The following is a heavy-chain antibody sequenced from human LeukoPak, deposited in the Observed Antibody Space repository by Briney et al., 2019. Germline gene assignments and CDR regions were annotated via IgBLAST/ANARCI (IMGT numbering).Heavy chain of an antibody. Sequence: SETLSLTCAVYGGSFSGYYWGWIRQPPRKGLEWIGIIYYSGSTYYNSSLRSRLTISLDTSKNQFSLDLSSVTAADTAVYYCARQGDYGDFDYWGQGILVTVSS. CDR3: ARQGDYGDFDY. D-gene: IGHD4-17*01. V-gene: IGHV4-39*01. CDR2: IYYSGST. CDR1: GGSFSGYY. J-gene: IGHJ4*02.